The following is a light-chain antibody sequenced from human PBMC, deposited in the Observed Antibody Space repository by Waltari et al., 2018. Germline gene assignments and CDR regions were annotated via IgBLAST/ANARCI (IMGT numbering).Light chain of an antibody. CDR2: DVS. Sequence: QSALTQPRSVSGSTLPSPPPPPPFPLLSFSFSPSVSWYQQHPGKAPKLMIYDVSKRPSGVPDRFSGSKSGNTASLTISGLQAEDEADYYCCSYAGSYVFGTGTKVTVL. J-gene: IGLJ1*01. CDR1: LLSFSFSPS. V-gene: IGLV2-11*01. CDR3: CSYAGSYV.